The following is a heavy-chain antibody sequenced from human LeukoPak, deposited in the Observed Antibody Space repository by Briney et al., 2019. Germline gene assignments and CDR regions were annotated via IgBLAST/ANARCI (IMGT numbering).Heavy chain of an antibody. CDR2: IYYSGST. D-gene: IGHD3-10*01. Sequence: SETLSLTCTVSGGSISSYYWSWIRQPPGEGLEWIGYIYYSGSTNYNPSLKSRVTISVDTSKNQFSLKLSSVTAADTAVYYCARVLLGSGSYPLDYWGQGTLVTVSS. CDR3: ARVLLGSGSYPLDY. V-gene: IGHV4-59*01. CDR1: GGSISSYY. J-gene: IGHJ4*02.